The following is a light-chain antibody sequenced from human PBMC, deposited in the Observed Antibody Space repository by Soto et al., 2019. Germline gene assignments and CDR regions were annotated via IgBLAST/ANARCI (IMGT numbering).Light chain of an antibody. CDR1: QGISNN. J-gene: IGKJ1*01. CDR3: QKYNSVPT. V-gene: IGKV1-27*01. Sequence: DIQMTQSPSSLSASVGDRVTITCRASQGISNNLAWYQQKPGKVPKLLISVASTLQSGVPSRFSGSGSGTDFTLTISSLQPEDAATYCCQKYNSVPTFGQGTKVEI. CDR2: VAS.